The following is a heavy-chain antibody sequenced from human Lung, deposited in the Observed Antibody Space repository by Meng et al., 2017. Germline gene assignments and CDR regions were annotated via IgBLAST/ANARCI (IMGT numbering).Heavy chain of an antibody. CDR3: ARGPTTMAHDFDY. CDR1: GGAFSYSY. Sequence: VQLQQWGSVLWRPSETLSLPCVGSGGAFSYSYWSWIRQPPGKGLEWIGEINHSGSTNYNPSLESRATISVDTSQNNLSLKLSSVTAADSAVYYCARGPTTMAHDFDYWGQGTLVTVSS. V-gene: IGHV4-34*01. J-gene: IGHJ4*02. CDR2: INHSGST. D-gene: IGHD4-11*01.